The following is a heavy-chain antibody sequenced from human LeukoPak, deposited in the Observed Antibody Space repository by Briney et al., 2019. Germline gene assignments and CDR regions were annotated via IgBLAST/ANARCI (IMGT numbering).Heavy chain of an antibody. CDR1: GFTFSSYA. CDR2: ISSNGGST. V-gene: IGHV3-64*01. Sequence: GGSLRLSCAASGFTFSSYAMHWVRQAPGKGLEYVSAISSNGGSTYYANSVKGRFSISRDNSKNTLYLQMGSLRAEDMAVYYCARDPFFDYWGQGTLVTVSS. J-gene: IGHJ4*02. CDR3: ARDPFFDY.